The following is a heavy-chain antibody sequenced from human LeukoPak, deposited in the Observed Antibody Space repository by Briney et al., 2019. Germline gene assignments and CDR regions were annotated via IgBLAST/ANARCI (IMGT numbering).Heavy chain of an antibody. D-gene: IGHD3-10*01. Sequence: SQTLSLTCTVSGGSISSGGYYWSWIRQHPGKGLEWIGYIYYSGSTYYNPSLKSRVTISVDTSKNQFSLKLSSVTAADTAVYYCAREVYGFGAFDIWGQGTMVTVFS. CDR1: GGSISSGGYY. CDR3: AREVYGFGAFDI. J-gene: IGHJ3*02. V-gene: IGHV4-31*03. CDR2: IYYSGST.